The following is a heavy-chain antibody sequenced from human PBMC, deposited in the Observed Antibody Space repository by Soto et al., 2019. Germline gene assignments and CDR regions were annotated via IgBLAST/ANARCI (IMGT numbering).Heavy chain of an antibody. J-gene: IGHJ4*02. D-gene: IGHD3-10*01. V-gene: IGHV3-23*01. Sequence: GGSLRLSCAASGFTFSTYDMNWVRQAPGKGLEWVSAISGSGGSTYYADSVKGRFTISRDNSKNTLYLQMNSLRAEDTAVYYCAKDFTGGLFGSGSYWQFDYWGQGTLVTVSS. CDR3: AKDFTGGLFGSGSYWQFDY. CDR1: GFTFSTYD. CDR2: ISGSGGST.